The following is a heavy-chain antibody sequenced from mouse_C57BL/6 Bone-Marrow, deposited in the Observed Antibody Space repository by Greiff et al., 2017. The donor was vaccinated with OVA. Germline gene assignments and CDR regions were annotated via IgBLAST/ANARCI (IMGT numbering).Heavy chain of an antibody. CDR2: IYPGSGNT. J-gene: IGHJ3*01. CDR1: GYSFTSYY. V-gene: IGHV1-66*01. CDR3: ARDGSRVAWFAY. Sequence: QVHVKQSGPELVKPGASVKISCKASGYSFTSYYIHWVKQRPGQGLEWIGWIYPGSGNTKYNEKFKGKATLTADTSSSTAYMQLSSLTSEDSAVYYCARDGSRVAWFAYWGQGTLVTVSA. D-gene: IGHD1-1*01.